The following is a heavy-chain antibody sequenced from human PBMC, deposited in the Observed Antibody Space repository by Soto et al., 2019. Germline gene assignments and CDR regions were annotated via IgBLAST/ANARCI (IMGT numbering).Heavy chain of an antibody. Sequence: GGSLRLSCAASGFTFSSYAMHWVRQAPGKGLEWVAVISYDGSNKYYADSVKGRFTISRDNSKNTLYLQMNSLGAEDTAVYYCARESITYYYYYGMDVWGQGTTVTVSS. CDR3: ARESITYYYYYGMDV. CDR1: GFTFSSYA. V-gene: IGHV3-30-3*01. J-gene: IGHJ6*02. CDR2: ISYDGSNK. D-gene: IGHD3-10*01.